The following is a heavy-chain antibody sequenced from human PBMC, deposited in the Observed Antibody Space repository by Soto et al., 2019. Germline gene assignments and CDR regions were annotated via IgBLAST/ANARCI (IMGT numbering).Heavy chain of an antibody. J-gene: IGHJ6*03. V-gene: IGHV4-59*01. Sequence: KQSQTLSLPCTVSGGSISSYYWSWIRQPPGKGLEWIGYIYYSGSTNYNPSLKSRVTISVDTSKNQFSLKLSSVTAADTAVYYCARGFTPYYYYYMDVWGKGTTVTVSS. CDR3: ARGFTPYYYYYMDV. CDR1: GGSISSYY. CDR2: IYYSGST.